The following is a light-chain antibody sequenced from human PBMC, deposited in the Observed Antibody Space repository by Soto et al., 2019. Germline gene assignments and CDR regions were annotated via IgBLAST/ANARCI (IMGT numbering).Light chain of an antibody. V-gene: IGLV2-14*01. J-gene: IGLJ2*01. CDR2: DVS. CDR1: SSDVGGYNY. CDR3: SSYTSSSTLGV. Sequence: QSALTQPASVSGSPGQSITISCTGTSSDVGGYNYVSWYQQHPGKAPKLMIYDVSTRPSGVSNRFSGSKSGNTASLTISGLQAEDEADYCCSSYTSSSTLGVFGGGTKLTVL.